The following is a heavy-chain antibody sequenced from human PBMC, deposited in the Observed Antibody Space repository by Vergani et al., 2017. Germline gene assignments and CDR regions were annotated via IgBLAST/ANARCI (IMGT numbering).Heavy chain of an antibody. D-gene: IGHD2-15*01. Sequence: QVQLAESGGGVVQPGRSLRLSCAASGFTFSSYAMHWVRQAPGKGLEWVAFTRYDGIVEYYGDSVRGRFTISRDNSKNTLYLQMNRLRPEDTAVYYCATAGAAYCRGASCYDFFEYWGQGTLVTVAS. CDR2: TRYDGIVE. CDR1: GFTFSSYA. J-gene: IGHJ4*02. V-gene: IGHV3-30*02. CDR3: ATAGAAYCRGASCYDFFEY.